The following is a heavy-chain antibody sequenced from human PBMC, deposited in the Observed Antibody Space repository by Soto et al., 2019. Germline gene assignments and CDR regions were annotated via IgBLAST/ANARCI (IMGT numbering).Heavy chain of an antibody. CDR1: GFTFSSYA. CDR3: ARDSIDGMDV. CDR2: ISYDGSNK. Sequence: QVQLAESGGGVVQPGRSLRLSCAASGFTFSSYAMHWVRQAPGKGLEWVAIISYDGSNKYYADSVKGRFTISRDNSKNTLSLQMNSLGSEDTAVYYCARDSIDGMDVCGQGTTVTVSS. V-gene: IGHV3-30-3*01. J-gene: IGHJ6*02.